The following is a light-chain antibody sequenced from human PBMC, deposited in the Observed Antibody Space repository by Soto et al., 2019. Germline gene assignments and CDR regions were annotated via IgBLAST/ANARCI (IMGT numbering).Light chain of an antibody. V-gene: IGKV3-15*01. Sequence: EIVMTQSPATLSVSPGERATLSCRASQSVSSNLAWYQQKPGQAPRLLIYGASTRATGIPARFSGSGSGTGFTLTIRSLQSEEFAVYYCQQYHNWWTFGQGTKVDIK. J-gene: IGKJ1*01. CDR1: QSVSSN. CDR2: GAS. CDR3: QQYHNWWT.